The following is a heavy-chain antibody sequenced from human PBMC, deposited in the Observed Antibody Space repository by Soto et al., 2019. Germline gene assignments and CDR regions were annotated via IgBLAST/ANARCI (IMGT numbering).Heavy chain of an antibody. CDR1: GGTFSGYA. CDR2: IIPLLGIT. J-gene: IGHJ1*01. D-gene: IGHD1-20*01. V-gene: IGHV1-69*01. Sequence: QAQLMQSGAEVKKPGSSVKVSCKASGGTFSGYAINWVRQAPGQGLEWMGGIIPLLGITDYGQKFQGRITIAADESTGTASMDLRGLRSEDTAVYYCAIDPRSITGTTSSEDFQHWGQGTLVSVSS. CDR3: AIDPRSITGTTSSEDFQH.